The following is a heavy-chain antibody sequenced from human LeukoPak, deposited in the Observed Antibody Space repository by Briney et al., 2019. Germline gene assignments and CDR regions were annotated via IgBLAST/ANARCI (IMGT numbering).Heavy chain of an antibody. Sequence: ASVKVSCKASGYTFTGYYMHWVRQAPGQGLEWMGWINPNSGGTNYAQKFQGRVTMTRDTSISTAYMELSRLRSDDTAVYYCATDGYCSSTNCYQDDYWGQGTLVTVSS. D-gene: IGHD2-2*03. V-gene: IGHV1-2*02. CDR3: ATDGYCSSTNCYQDDY. CDR1: GYTFTGYY. CDR2: INPNSGGT. J-gene: IGHJ4*02.